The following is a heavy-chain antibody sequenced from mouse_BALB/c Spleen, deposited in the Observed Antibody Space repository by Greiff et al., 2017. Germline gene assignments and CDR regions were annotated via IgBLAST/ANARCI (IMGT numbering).Heavy chain of an antibody. Sequence: EVHLVESGGGLVQPGGSRKLSCAASGFTFSSFGMHWVRQAPEKGLEWVAYISSGSSTIYYADTVKGRFTISRDNPKNTLFLQMTSLRSEDTAMYYCARYHYYGSSYYFDYWGQGTTLTVSS. CDR2: ISSGSSTI. CDR1: GFTFSSFG. D-gene: IGHD1-1*01. V-gene: IGHV5-17*02. J-gene: IGHJ2*01. CDR3: ARYHYYGSSYYFDY.